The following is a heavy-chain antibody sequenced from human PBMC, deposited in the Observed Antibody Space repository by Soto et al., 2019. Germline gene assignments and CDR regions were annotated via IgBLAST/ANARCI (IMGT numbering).Heavy chain of an antibody. Sequence: QVQLVQSGAEVKKPGSSVKVSCKASGGTFSSYAISWVRQAPGQGLEWMGGIIPIFGTANYAQKFQGRVTITADESTSTAYMGLSSLRSEDTAVYYCARGGKQLAKPTYGMDVWGQGTTVTVSS. CDR3: ARGGKQLAKPTYGMDV. J-gene: IGHJ6*02. CDR2: IIPIFGTA. V-gene: IGHV1-69*12. D-gene: IGHD6-6*01. CDR1: GGTFSSYA.